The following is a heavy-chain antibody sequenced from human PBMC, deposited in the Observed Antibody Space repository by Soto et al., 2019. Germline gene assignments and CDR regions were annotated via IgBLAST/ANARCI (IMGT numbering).Heavy chain of an antibody. CDR3: ARSSGLGIDF. V-gene: IGHV3-33*01. CDR1: GFTFNTHG. Sequence: QVQLVESGGGVVQPGRSLRLSCAASGFTFNTHGMHWVRQAPGKGLEWVAVIWYDESKKYYEGSVTGRFTISRDNSRSALYLQMDSLRAEDTGVYYCARSSGLGIDFWGQGTLVTVSS. D-gene: IGHD6-19*01. CDR2: IWYDESKK. J-gene: IGHJ4*02.